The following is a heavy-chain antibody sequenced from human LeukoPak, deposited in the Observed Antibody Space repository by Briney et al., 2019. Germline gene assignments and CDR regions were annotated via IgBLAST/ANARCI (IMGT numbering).Heavy chain of an antibody. D-gene: IGHD2-2*02. CDR3: ASEHIVVVPAARPDYYYYGMDV. Sequence: GGSLRLSCAASGFTFSSFWMSWVRQAPGKGLEWVANIKQDGSEKYYVDSVKGRFTISRDNAKNSLYLQMNSLRAEDTAVYYCASEHIVVVPAARPDYYYYGMDVWGQGTTVTVSS. CDR1: GFTFSSFW. J-gene: IGHJ6*02. V-gene: IGHV3-7*01. CDR2: IKQDGSEK.